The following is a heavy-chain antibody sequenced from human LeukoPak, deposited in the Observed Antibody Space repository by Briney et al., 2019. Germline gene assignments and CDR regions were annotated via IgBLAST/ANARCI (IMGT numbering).Heavy chain of an antibody. CDR2: MNPNSGNT. D-gene: IGHD3-22*01. J-gene: IGHJ4*02. Sequence: GASVKVPCKASGYTFTSYDINWVRQATGQGLEWMGWMNPNSGNTGYAQKFQGRVTMTRNTSISTAYMELSSLRSEDTAVYYCARGRRDSGGYYYWGQGTLVAVSS. CDR1: GYTFTSYD. V-gene: IGHV1-8*01. CDR3: ARGRRDSGGYYY.